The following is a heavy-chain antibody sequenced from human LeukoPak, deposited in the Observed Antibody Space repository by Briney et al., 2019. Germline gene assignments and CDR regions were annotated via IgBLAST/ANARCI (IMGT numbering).Heavy chain of an antibody. CDR2: IYHSGST. CDR3: ARPSCRSGGSCYEDC. J-gene: IGHJ4*02. D-gene: IGHD2-15*01. V-gene: IGHV4-38-2*01. CDR1: GYSISSGYY. Sequence: SETLSLTCAVSGYSISSGYYWGWIRQPPGKGLEWIGSIYHSGSTYYNPSLKSRVTISVDTSKNQFSLKLSSVTAADTAVYYCARPSCRSGGSCYEDCWGQGTLVTVSS.